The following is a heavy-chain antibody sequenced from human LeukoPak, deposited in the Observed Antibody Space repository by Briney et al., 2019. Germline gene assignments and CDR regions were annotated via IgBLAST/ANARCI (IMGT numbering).Heavy chain of an antibody. J-gene: IGHJ4*02. CDR2: INWNGGST. CDR1: GFTFDDYG. V-gene: IGHV3-20*04. CDR3: ARGPCYSGGSCYYDY. Sequence: PGGSLRLSCAASGFTFDDYGMSWVRQAPGKGLEWVSGINWNGGSTGYADSVKGRFTISRDSAKNSLYLQMNSLRAEDTAVYYCARGPCYSGGSCYYDYWGQGTLVTVSS. D-gene: IGHD2-15*01.